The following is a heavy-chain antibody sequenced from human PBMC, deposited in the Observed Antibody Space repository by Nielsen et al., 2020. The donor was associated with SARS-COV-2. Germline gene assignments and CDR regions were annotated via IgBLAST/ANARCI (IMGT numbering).Heavy chain of an antibody. CDR2: IYHSGNA. CDR3: ARSVAEMVRGYYMDV. Sequence: TLSLTCAVSGGSISIGYYSWSWIRQPPGKGLEWIGYIYHSGNAFYNPSLKSRVTISVDRSKNQLSLRLSSVTAADTAVYYCARSVAEMVRGYYMDVWGRGTTVTVSS. D-gene: IGHD5-24*01. J-gene: IGHJ6*03. V-gene: IGHV4-30-2*01. CDR1: GGSISIGYYS.